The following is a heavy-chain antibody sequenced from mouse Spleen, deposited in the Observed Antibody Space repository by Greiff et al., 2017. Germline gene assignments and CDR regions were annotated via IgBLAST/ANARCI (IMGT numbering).Heavy chain of an antibody. CDR3: ASYRYPYAMDY. J-gene: IGHJ4*01. CDR1: GYSITSDYA. D-gene: IGHD2-14*01. CDR2: RSYSGST. V-gene: IGHV3-2*02. Sequence: DVHLVESGPGLVKPSQFLSLTCTVTGYSITSDYAWNWIRPFPGNKLEWMGYRSYSGSTSYNPSLKSRISITRDTSKNQFFLQLSSVTTEDTATYDSASYRYPYAMDYWGQGTSVTVSS.